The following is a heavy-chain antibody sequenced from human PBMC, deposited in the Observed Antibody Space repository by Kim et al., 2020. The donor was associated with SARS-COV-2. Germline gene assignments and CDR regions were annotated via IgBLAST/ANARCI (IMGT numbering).Heavy chain of an antibody. Sequence: GGSLRLSCAASGFTFSSYAMSWVRQAPGKGLEWVSCISGSGGSTYYADSVKGRFTISRDNSKNTLYLQMNSLRAEDTAVYYCAKTSSSFFDYYYYYMDVWGKGTTVTVSS. J-gene: IGHJ6*03. CDR1: GFTFSSYA. CDR3: AKTSSSFFDYYYYYMDV. CDR2: ISGSGGST. D-gene: IGHD6-6*01. V-gene: IGHV3-23*01.